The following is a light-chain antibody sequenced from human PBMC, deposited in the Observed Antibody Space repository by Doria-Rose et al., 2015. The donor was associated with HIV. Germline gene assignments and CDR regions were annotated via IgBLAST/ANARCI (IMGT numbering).Light chain of an antibody. CDR2: AAS. CDR3: QQSYSIPRYT. CDR1: QSISTY. V-gene: IGKV1-39*01. J-gene: IGKJ2*01. Sequence: RVTITCRAGQSISTYLNWYQQQPGKAPNLLIYAASSLQSGVPSRFSGTGSGTDFTLTISSLRPEDFATYYCQQSYSIPRYTFGQGTKLEFK.